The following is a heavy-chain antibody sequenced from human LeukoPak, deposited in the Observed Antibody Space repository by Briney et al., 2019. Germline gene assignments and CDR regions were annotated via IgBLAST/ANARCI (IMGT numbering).Heavy chain of an antibody. V-gene: IGHV1-18*01. Sequence: GASVKVSCKASGYTFTSYGISWVRQAPGQGLEWMGWISAYNGNTNYAQKLQGRVTMTTDTSTSTAYMELRSLRSDDTAVYYCARDVRDIVVVVAATPINWFDPWGQGTLVTVSS. CDR2: ISAYNGNT. D-gene: IGHD2-15*01. J-gene: IGHJ5*02. CDR3: ARDVRDIVVVVAATPINWFDP. CDR1: GYTFTSYG.